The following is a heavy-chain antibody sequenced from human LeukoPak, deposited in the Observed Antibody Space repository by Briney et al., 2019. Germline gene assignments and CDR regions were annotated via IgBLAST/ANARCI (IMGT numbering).Heavy chain of an antibody. J-gene: IGHJ4*02. D-gene: IGHD3-22*01. CDR1: GGSISSSSYY. CDR3: ARYHDSSDY. CDR2: IYYSGRT. V-gene: IGHV4-39*01. Sequence: SETLSLTCTVSGGSISSSSYYWGWIRQPPGKGLEWIGSIYYSGRTYYNPSLKSRATISVDTSKNQFSLNLRFVTAADTAVYYCARYHDSSDYWGQGTLVTVSS.